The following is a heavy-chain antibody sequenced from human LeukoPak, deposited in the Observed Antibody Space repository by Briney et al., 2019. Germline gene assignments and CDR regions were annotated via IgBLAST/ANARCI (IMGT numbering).Heavy chain of an antibody. CDR3: ARDGITMVRGVIRGISYNWFDP. D-gene: IGHD3-10*01. CDR2: INAGNGNT. CDR1: GYTFTSYA. J-gene: IGHJ5*02. Sequence: ASVKVSCTASGYTFTSYAMHWVRQAPGQRLEWMGWINAGNGNTKYSQKFQGRVTITRDTSASTAYMELSSLRSEDTAVYYCARDGITMVRGVIRGISYNWFDPWGQGTLVTVSS. V-gene: IGHV1-3*01.